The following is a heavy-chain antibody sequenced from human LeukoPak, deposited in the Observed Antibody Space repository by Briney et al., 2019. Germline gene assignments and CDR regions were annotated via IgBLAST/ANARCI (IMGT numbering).Heavy chain of an antibody. CDR1: GRSISNYY. CDR2: IYTSGST. Sequence: SDTLSLTCTVSGRSISNYYWRWIRQHAGKGREWLGRIYTSGSTNYNPSLKSRVTMSVDTSENQFSLKLSSVTAADTAVYYYAREATYYYDSKADFDIWGQGTMVTGSS. D-gene: IGHD3-22*01. J-gene: IGHJ3*02. V-gene: IGHV4-4*07. CDR3: AREATYYYDSKADFDI.